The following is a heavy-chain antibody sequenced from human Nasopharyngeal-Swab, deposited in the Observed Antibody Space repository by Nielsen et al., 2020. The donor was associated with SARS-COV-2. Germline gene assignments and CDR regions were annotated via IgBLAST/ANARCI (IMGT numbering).Heavy chain of an antibody. Sequence: GESLKISCSASGFTFSSYAMHWVRQAPGLGPEYVSAISDNGGSTYYADSVKGRFTISRDNSKNTLYLQMSSLRPEDTAVYYCVKKTIERSYDYWGQGTLVTVSS. V-gene: IGHV3-64D*08. D-gene: IGHD1-26*01. CDR3: VKKTIERSYDY. CDR2: ISDNGGST. J-gene: IGHJ4*02. CDR1: GFTFSSYA.